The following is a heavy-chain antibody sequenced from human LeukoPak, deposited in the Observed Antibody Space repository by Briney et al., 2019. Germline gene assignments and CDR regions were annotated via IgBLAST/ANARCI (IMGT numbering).Heavy chain of an antibody. Sequence: GGSLRLSCGASGFTFSSYWMSWVRQAPGKGLEWVANIKQDGREKYYVDSVKGRFTISRDNAKNSLYLQMNSLRAEDTAVYYCAKEVGTRYYFDYWGQGTLVTVSS. CDR2: IKQDGREK. D-gene: IGHD2-21*02. J-gene: IGHJ4*02. CDR3: AKEVGTRYYFDY. CDR1: GFTFSSYW. V-gene: IGHV3-7*03.